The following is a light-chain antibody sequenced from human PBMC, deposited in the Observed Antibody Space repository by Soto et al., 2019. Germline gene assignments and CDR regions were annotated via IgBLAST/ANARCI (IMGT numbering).Light chain of an antibody. J-gene: IGKJ5*01. V-gene: IGKV3-15*01. CDR3: QQYDNWPLT. CDR1: QSVSSN. CDR2: GAS. Sequence: ETVMTQSPGTLSVSPGERATLSCRASQSVSSNLAWYQQKPGQAPRLLIYGASTRATGVPARFSGSGSGTEFSLTISSLQSEDFAVYHCQQYDNWPLTFGQGTRLEIK.